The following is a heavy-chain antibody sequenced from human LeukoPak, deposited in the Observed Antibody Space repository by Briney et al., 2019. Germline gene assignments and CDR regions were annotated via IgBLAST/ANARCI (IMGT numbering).Heavy chain of an antibody. CDR1: GGTFSSYA. V-gene: IGHV1-69*05. Sequence: SVKVSCKASGGTFSSYAISWVRQAPGQGLEWMGRIIPIFGTANYAQKFQGRVTITTDESTSTAYMELSSLRSEDTAVYYCASEGRIQRSWFDPWGQGTLVTLSS. D-gene: IGHD5-18*01. J-gene: IGHJ5*02. CDR3: ASEGRIQRSWFDP. CDR2: IIPIFGTA.